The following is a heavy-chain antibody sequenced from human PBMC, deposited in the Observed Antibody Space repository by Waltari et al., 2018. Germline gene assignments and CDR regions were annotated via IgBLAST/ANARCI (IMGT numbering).Heavy chain of an antibody. V-gene: IGHV1-69*12. CDR2: IIPIFGTA. D-gene: IGHD4-17*01. CDR3: ARVESYGGNSGYFDY. Sequence: QVQLVQSGAEVKKPGSSVKVSCKASGGTFSSYAISWVRQAPGQGLEWMGGIIPIFGTANYAQKVQGRVTITADESTSTAYMELSSLRSEDTAVYYCARVESYGGNSGYFDYWGQGTLVTVSS. J-gene: IGHJ4*02. CDR1: GGTFSSYA.